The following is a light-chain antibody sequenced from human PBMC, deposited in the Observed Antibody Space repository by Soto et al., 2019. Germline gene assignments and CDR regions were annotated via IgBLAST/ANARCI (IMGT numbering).Light chain of an antibody. CDR3: SSYTNTSTLV. CDR2: DVS. Sequence: QSVLTQPASVSGSPGQSITISCTGTSSDVGAYNLVSRYQQHPGRAPKLFIFDVSDRPSGVSTRFSGSKSGNTASLTISGLQAEDEAFYYCSSYTNTSTLVFGGGTKVTVL. J-gene: IGLJ3*02. V-gene: IGLV2-14*03. CDR1: SSDVGAYNL.